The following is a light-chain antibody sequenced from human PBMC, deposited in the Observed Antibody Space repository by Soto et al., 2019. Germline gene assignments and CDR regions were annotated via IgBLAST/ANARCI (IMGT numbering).Light chain of an antibody. V-gene: IGLV3-21*04. CDR2: YDS. CDR3: QVWDSSSDHGV. Sequence: SYELTQPPSVSVAPGKTARITCGGNNIGSKSVHWYQQKPGQAPVLVIYYDSDRPSGIPERFSGSNSGNTATLTISRVEAGDEADYYCQVWDSSSDHGVFGTGTTLTVL. J-gene: IGLJ1*01. CDR1: NIGSKS.